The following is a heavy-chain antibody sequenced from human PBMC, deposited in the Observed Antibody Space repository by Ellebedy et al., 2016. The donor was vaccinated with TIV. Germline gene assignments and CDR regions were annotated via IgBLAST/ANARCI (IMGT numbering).Heavy chain of an antibody. Sequence: PGGSLRLSCAVSGFTFSSYAMSWVRQAPGKGLEWVSAISGSGGSTYYADSVKGRFTISRDNSKNTLYLQMNSLRAEYTAVYYCAKDDYYDSSGPFDYWGQGTLVTVSS. CDR1: GFTFSSYA. CDR3: AKDDYYDSSGPFDY. V-gene: IGHV3-23*01. D-gene: IGHD3-22*01. CDR2: ISGSGGST. J-gene: IGHJ4*02.